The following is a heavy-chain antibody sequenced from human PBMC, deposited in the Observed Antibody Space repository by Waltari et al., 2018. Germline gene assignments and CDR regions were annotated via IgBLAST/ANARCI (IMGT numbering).Heavy chain of an antibody. V-gene: IGHV5-51*01. Sequence: EVQLEQSGAEVKKSGESLKISCRGSGYSFTRNWIAWVRQMPGKGLEWIGMIYPADSVTRYSPSFQGHVTISADKSTNVAYLQWSSLKASDTAIYYCARSYANSGFCDSWGQGTLVTVSS. CDR2: IYPADSVT. CDR3: ARSYANSGFCDS. CDR1: GYSFTRNW. D-gene: IGHD5-12*01. J-gene: IGHJ4*02.